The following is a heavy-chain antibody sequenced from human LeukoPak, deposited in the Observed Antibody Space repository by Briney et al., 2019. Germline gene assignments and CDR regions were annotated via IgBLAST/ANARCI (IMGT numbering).Heavy chain of an antibody. V-gene: IGHV1-24*01. CDR3: TAIGPYSSSSYFDY. D-gene: IGHD6-13*01. CDR1: GYSLSEVS. Sequence: ASVKVSCKVSGYSLSEVSMRWVRQAPGKGLEWMGGFDPEDGETIYAQKFQGRVTMTEDTSTDTAYMELSSLRSEDTAVYYCTAIGPYSSSSYFDYRGQGTLVTVSS. CDR2: FDPEDGET. J-gene: IGHJ4*02.